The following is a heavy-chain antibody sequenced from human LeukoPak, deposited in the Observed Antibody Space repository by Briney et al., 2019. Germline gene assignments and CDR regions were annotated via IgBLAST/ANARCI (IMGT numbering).Heavy chain of an antibody. CDR2: INTDGSST. D-gene: IGHD5-18*01. Sequence: GGSLRLSCAASGFTFSSYWMHWVRQAPGKGLVWVSRINTDGSSTSYADSVKGRFTISRDNAKNTLYLQMSSLRAEDTAVYYCARDTATDEAWFDPWGQGTLVTVSS. J-gene: IGHJ5*02. CDR1: GFTFSSYW. V-gene: IGHV3-74*01. CDR3: ARDTATDEAWFDP.